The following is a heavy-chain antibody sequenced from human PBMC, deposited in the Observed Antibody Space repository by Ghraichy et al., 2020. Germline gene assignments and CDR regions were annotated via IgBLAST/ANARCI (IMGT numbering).Heavy chain of an antibody. CDR3: TRDGPSRGKDFDY. CDR1: GFPFTSWG. CDR2: IGHDGTYK. D-gene: IGHD3-16*01. V-gene: IGHV3-33*01. Sequence: GGSLRLSCAASGFPFTSWGMHWVRQAPGKGLEWVAVIGHDGTYKRYADSVKGRFSISRDNSINTLYLQVDSLRAEDTSVYYCTRDGPSRGKDFDYWGPGALVTVSS. J-gene: IGHJ4*02.